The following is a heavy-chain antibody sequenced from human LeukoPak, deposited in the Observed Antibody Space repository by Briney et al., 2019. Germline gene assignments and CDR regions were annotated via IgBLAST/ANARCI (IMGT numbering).Heavy chain of an antibody. D-gene: IGHD3-10*01. CDR1: GFAFGSEA. Sequence: GGSLRLSCAVSGFAFGSEAMSWVRQSPARGLEWVASISPGGGTTYYADYVKGRFTISRDNSNNTLYVQMNSLRAEDTAVYYCARVALGSYNWFDPWGQGTLVTVSS. CDR2: ISPGGGTT. V-gene: IGHV3-23*01. CDR3: ARVALGSYNWFDP. J-gene: IGHJ5*02.